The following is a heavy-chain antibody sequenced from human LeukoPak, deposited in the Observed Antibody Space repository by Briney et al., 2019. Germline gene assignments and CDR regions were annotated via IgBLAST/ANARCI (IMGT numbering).Heavy chain of an antibody. D-gene: IGHD2-15*01. CDR3: AKQTLLTKSFDY. CDR1: GFTFSSYA. Sequence: GGSLRLSCAASGFTFSSYALSWVRQAPGKGLEWVSAIGGGGGTTYYADSVKGRFTIPRDNSKNTLYLQMNSLRAEDTAIYYCAKQTLLTKSFDYWGQETLVTVSS. CDR2: IGGGGGTT. J-gene: IGHJ4*02. V-gene: IGHV3-23*01.